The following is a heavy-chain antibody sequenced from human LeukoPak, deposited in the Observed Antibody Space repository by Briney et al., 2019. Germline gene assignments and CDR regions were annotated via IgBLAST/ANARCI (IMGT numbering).Heavy chain of an antibody. V-gene: IGHV4-39*07. CDR2: IYFSGSA. J-gene: IGHJ4*02. CDR1: GGSITSSSYY. Sequence: SETLPLTCTVSGGSITSSSYYWGWIRQPPGKGLEWIASIYFSGSAYHNPSLKSRVTISVDTSKNQFSLKLSSVTAADTAVYYCARRHDILTGYYMNQAYYFDYWGQGTLVTVSS. CDR3: ARRHDILTGYYMNQAYYFDY. D-gene: IGHD3-9*01.